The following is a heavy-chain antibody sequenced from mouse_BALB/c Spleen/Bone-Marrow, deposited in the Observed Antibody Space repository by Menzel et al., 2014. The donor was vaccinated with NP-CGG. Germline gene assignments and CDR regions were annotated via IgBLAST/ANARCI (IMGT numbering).Heavy chain of an antibody. CDR3: TRYDLTTRAFAY. CDR1: GYSFTSYW. V-gene: IGHV1S127*01. D-gene: IGHD3-3*01. J-gene: IGHJ3*01. CDR2: IHLSDSDS. Sequence: VQLQQSGAELVRPGASVKLSCKASGYSFTSYWMNWVKQRPGQGLEWIGMIHLSDSDSRLNQKFKDKATLTVDKSSSAAYMQHSSPTSEDAAVYYCTRYDLTTRAFAYWGQGTLVTVSA.